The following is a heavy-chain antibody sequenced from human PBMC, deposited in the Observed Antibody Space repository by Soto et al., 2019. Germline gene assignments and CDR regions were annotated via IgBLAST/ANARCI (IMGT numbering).Heavy chain of an antibody. CDR3: ARSNVGATRGGWEYYFDY. J-gene: IGHJ4*02. D-gene: IGHD1-26*01. CDR2: ISYDGSNK. V-gene: IGHV3-30-3*01. CDR1: GFTFSSYA. Sequence: GGSLRLSCAASGFTFSSYAMHWVRQAPGKGLEWVAVISYDGSNKYYADSVKGRFTISRDNSKNTLYLQMSSLRAEDTAVYYCARSNVGATRGGWEYYFDYWGQGTLVTVSS.